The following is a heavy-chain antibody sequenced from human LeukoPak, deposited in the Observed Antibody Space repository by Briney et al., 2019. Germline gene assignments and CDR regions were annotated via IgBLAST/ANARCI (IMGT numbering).Heavy chain of an antibody. V-gene: IGHV3-23*01. CDR3: AKSVGYDFWSGYY. CDR1: GFTFSSYA. Sequence: PGGSLRLSCAAPGFTFSSYAMSWVRQAPGKGLEWVSAISGSGGSTYYADSVKGRFTISRDNSKNTLYLQMNSLRAEDTAVYYCAKSVGYDFWSGYYWGQGTLVTVSS. D-gene: IGHD3-3*01. J-gene: IGHJ4*02. CDR2: ISGSGGST.